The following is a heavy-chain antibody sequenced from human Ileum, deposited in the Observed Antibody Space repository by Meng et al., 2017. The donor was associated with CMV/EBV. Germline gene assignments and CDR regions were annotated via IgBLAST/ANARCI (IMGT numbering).Heavy chain of an antibody. CDR1: RLPCSSYL. CDR3: ATDKRRGYGSSDY. Sequence: SRLPCSSYLWHCVRQAPGKRLVWVSRIYTDGSTTTYAASVKGRFTVSRDNAKSTLYLQMSSLRVEDTAVYYCATDKRRGYGSSDYWGQGTLVTVSS. V-gene: IGHV3-74*01. CDR2: IYTDGSTT. J-gene: IGHJ4*02. D-gene: IGHD5-18*01.